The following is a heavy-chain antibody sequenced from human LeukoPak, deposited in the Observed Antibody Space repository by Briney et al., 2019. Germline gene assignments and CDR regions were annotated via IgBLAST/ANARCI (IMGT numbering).Heavy chain of an antibody. CDR2: ISWNSGSK. V-gene: IGHV3-9*01. J-gene: IGHJ4*02. D-gene: IGHD5-24*01. Sequence: GGSLRLSCAASGFTFDDYAMHWVRQAPGKGLEWVSGISWNSGSKGYADSVKGRFTISRDNAKNSLYLQMNSLRAEDTALYYCAKAFSMATINFDYWGQGTLVTVSS. CDR3: AKAFSMATINFDY. CDR1: GFTFDDYA.